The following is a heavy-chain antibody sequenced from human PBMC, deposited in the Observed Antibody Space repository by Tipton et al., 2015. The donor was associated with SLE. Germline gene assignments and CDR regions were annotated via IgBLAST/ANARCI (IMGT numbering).Heavy chain of an antibody. V-gene: IGHV3-11*01. Sequence: SLRLSCAASGFIFSDYYMSWIRQAPGKGLEWLSSISDSGNSIQYADSVKGRFTISRDNAGNSLYLEMNSLRAEDTALYFCTRDPDCSGGNCYSGPFDYWGQGTLVTVSS. CDR3: TRDPDCSGGNCYSGPFDY. J-gene: IGHJ4*02. CDR2: ISDSGNSI. D-gene: IGHD2-15*01. CDR1: GFIFSDYY.